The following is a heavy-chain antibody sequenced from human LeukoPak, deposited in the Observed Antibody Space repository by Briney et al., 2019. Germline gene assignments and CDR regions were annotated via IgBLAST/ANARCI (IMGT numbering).Heavy chain of an antibody. D-gene: IGHD3-22*01. CDR2: IIPILGIA. CDR1: GGTFSSYA. V-gene: IGHV1-69*04. J-gene: IGHJ4*02. CDR3: ARDYDSSGYYRLDY. Sequence: SVKVSCKASGGTFSSYAISWVRQAPGQGLEWMGRIIPILGIANYAQKFQGRVTMTRDTSTSTVYMELSSLRSEDTAVYYCARDYDSSGYYRLDYWGQGTLVTVSS.